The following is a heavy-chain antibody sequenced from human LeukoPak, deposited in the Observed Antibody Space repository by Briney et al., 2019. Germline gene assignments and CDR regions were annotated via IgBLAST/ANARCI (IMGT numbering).Heavy chain of an antibody. CDR3: ARSNYDSSGIDY. D-gene: IGHD3-22*01. J-gene: IGHJ4*02. CDR1: GYTFTSYG. CDR2: ISAYNGNT. V-gene: IGHV1-18*01. Sequence: GASVKVSCKASGYTFTSYGISWVRQAPGQGLEWMGWISAYNGNTNYAQKFQGRVTMTRDMSTNTVYMELSSLRSEDTAVYYCARSNYDSSGIDYWGQGTLVTVSS.